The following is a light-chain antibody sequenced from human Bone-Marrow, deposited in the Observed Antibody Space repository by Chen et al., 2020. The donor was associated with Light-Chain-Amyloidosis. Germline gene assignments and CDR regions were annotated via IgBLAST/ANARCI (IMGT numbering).Light chain of an antibody. Sequence: SYELTQPPSVSVSPGQTARITCSGDDLPTKYAYWYQQKPGQAPVLVIHRDTERPSGMSERFSGSSAGTAATLTISGVQAEHEGDYHCQSADSSGTYEVIFGGGTKLTVL. CDR3: QSADSSGTYEVI. J-gene: IGLJ2*01. CDR2: RDT. V-gene: IGLV3-25*03. CDR1: DLPTKY.